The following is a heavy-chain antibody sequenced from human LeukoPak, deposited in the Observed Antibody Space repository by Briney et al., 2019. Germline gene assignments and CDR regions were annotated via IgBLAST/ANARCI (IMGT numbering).Heavy chain of an antibody. D-gene: IGHD2-21*02. CDR3: ARDGVMVTGTFQL. V-gene: IGHV4-39*07. Sequence: PSETLSLTCSVSGDSITSTSYYWDWIRQPPGKGLEWIGSVYYSGGTFYSPSLKSRVSMSVDTSKNQFSLKMNSVTAADTAVYYCARDGVMVTGTFQLWGQGTLVTVSS. J-gene: IGHJ1*01. CDR1: GDSITSTSYY. CDR2: VYYSGGT.